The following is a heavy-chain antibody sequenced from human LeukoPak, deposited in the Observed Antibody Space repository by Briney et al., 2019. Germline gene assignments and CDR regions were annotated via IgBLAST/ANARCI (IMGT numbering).Heavy chain of an antibody. V-gene: IGHV4-4*02. CDR3: ARGRGYGDFPHFDY. Sequence: PSETLSLTCAVSDDSISSGNWWSWVRQPPGKGLEWIGEIYHSGSTNYNPSLKSRVTVSVDKSKNQFSLKLNSVTAADTAVYYCARGRGYGDFPHFDYWGQGTLVTVSS. D-gene: IGHD4-17*01. CDR2: IYHSGST. J-gene: IGHJ4*02. CDR1: DDSISSGNW.